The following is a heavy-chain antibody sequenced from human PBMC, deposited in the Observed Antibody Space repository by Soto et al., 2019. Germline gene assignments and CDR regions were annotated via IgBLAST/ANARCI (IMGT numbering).Heavy chain of an antibody. D-gene: IGHD2-15*01. CDR1: GFTFSSFY. Sequence: EVQLVESGGGLVKPGGSLRLSCAASGFTFSSFYINWVRQAPGKGLEWVSSISSRGTYIYYADSVKGRFTISRDSAKSSLYLHMNSLRVEDTAVYYCARDSFQSSGGSCYSEPYYYYGMDVWGPGTTVTVSS. J-gene: IGHJ6*02. CDR2: ISSRGTYI. V-gene: IGHV3-21*01. CDR3: ARDSFQSSGGSCYSEPYYYYGMDV.